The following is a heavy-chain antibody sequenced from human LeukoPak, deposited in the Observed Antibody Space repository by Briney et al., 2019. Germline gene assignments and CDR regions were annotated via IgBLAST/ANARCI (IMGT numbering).Heavy chain of an antibody. V-gene: IGHV3-23*01. CDR3: AKGAASRGYTYVAN. CDR2: VSGSGGST. J-gene: IGHJ4*02. D-gene: IGHD5-18*01. CDR1: AFTFKPYA. Sequence: GGSLRLSCAASAFTFKPYAMIWVRQAPGKGLEWVSTVSGSGGSTYYADSVKGRFTISRDNSNNTLYLEMNSLRAEDTAVYYCAKGAASRGYTYVANWGQGTLVTVSS.